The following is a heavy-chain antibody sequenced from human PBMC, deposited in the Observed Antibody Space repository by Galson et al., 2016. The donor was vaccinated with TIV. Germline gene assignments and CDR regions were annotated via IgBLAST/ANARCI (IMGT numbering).Heavy chain of an antibody. V-gene: IGHV3-30*03. Sequence: SLRLSCAASGFTFSSYGLHWVRQAPGKGLEWVAFISYDGSDKNYAEALKGRFTISRDKSKNTLYPQMNSLRAEDTALYYCARVDKSYHMDVWGKGTTVTVSS. CDR1: GFTFSSYG. CDR3: ARVDKSYHMDV. J-gene: IGHJ6*03. CDR2: ISYDGSDK. D-gene: IGHD3-16*02.